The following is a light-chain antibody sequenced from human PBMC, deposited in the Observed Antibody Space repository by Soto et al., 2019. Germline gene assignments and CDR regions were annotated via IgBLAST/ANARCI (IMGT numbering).Light chain of an antibody. CDR1: QTVLYSSNNRDY. CDR3: QQSYSTLT. CDR2: AAS. Sequence: DIVMTQSPDSLAVSLGERATINCRSSQTVLYSSNNRDYLAWYQQKPGKAPKLLIYAASSLQSGVPSRFSGSGSGTDFTLTISSLQPEDFATYYCQQSYSTLTFGPGTKVDIK. V-gene: IGKV4-1*01. J-gene: IGKJ3*01.